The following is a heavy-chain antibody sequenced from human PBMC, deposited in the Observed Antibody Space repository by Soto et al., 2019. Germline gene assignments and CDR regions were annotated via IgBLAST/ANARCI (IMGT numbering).Heavy chain of an antibody. J-gene: IGHJ6*02. CDR3: ARSSGVRGSYGMDV. CDR1: GGSISSYY. D-gene: IGHD3-10*01. Sequence: SETLSLTCTVSGGSISSYYWSWIRQPPGKGLEWIGYIYYSGSTNYNPSLKSRVTISVXTXXXXFXLXLXXXTAAXTAVYYCARSSGVRGSYGMDVWGQGTTVTVSS. V-gene: IGHV4-59*01. CDR2: IYYSGST.